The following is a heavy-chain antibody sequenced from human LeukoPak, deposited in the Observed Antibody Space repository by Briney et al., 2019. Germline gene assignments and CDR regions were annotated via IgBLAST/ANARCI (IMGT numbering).Heavy chain of an antibody. Sequence: ASVKVSCKVSGYTLTELSMHWVRQAPGKGLEWMGGFDPEDGETIYAQKFQGRVTMTEDTSTDTAYMELSSLRSEDTAVYYCARSFDCSSTSCFPDYWGQGTLVTVSS. CDR3: ARSFDCSSTSCFPDY. CDR1: GYTLTELS. CDR2: FDPEDGET. V-gene: IGHV1-24*01. J-gene: IGHJ4*02. D-gene: IGHD2-2*01.